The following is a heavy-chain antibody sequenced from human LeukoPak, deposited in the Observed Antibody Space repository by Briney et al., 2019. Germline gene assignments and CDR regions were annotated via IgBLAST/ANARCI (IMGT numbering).Heavy chain of an antibody. CDR3: ARYGSSWSFDY. CDR1: GFTFRTFN. J-gene: IGHJ4*02. Sequence: GGSLRLSCTASGFTFRTFNMHWVRQAPGKGLEWVSYISSSGSTTYYADSVKGRFTTSRDNAKNSLYLQMNSLRAEDTAVYYCARYGSSWSFDYWGQGTLVTVSS. D-gene: IGHD6-13*01. CDR2: ISSSGSTT. V-gene: IGHV3-48*01.